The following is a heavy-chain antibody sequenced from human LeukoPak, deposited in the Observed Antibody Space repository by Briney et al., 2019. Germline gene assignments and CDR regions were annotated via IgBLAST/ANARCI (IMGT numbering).Heavy chain of an antibody. CDR1: GGSISSYY. CDR2: IYTSGST. J-gene: IGHJ4*02. V-gene: IGHV4-4*07. D-gene: IGHD4-23*01. CDR3: ARVEDGGGTYYFDY. Sequence: SETLSLTCTVSGGSISSYYWSWIRQPAGKGLEWIGRIYTSGSTNYNPSLKSRVTISVDTSKNQFSLKLSSVTAADTAVYYCARVEDGGGTYYFDYWGQGTLVTVSS.